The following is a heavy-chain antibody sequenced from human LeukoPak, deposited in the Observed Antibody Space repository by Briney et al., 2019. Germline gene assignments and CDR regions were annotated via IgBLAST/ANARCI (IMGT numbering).Heavy chain of an antibody. CDR1: GGSFSGYC. CDR2: INHSGNT. V-gene: IGHV4-34*01. J-gene: IGHJ4*02. CDR3: ARGDILTGYSF. Sequence: PSETLSLTCAVYGGSFSGYCCSWIRQPPGKGLEWIGEINHSGNTKYNPSLKSRVTISVDTSKNQFSLKLNSVTAADTAVYYCARGDILTGYSFWGQGTLVTVSS. D-gene: IGHD3-9*01.